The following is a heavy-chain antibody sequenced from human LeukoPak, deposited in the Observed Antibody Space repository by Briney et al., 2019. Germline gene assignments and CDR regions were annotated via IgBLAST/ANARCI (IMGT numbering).Heavy chain of an antibody. D-gene: IGHD3/OR15-3a*01. CDR3: FGLAENYYYYYIDV. Sequence: GGSLRLSCAASGFPFYSYWVHWVRQAPGKGLVGVSRINSDGSSTSYADSVKGRFTISRDNAKHTLYLQMNSLRDEDTAVYYCFGLAENYYYYYIDVWGKGTTVTISS. J-gene: IGHJ6*03. V-gene: IGHV3-74*01. CDR1: GFPFYSYW. CDR2: INSDGSST.